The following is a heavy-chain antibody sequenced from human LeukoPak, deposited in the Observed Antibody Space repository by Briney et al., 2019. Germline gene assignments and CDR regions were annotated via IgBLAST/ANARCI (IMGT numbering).Heavy chain of an antibody. V-gene: IGHV4-59*11. D-gene: IGHD6-6*01. J-gene: IGHJ4*02. Sequence: SETLSLTCTVSGGSISSHYWSWIRQPPGKGLEWIGYIYYSGSTNYNPSLKSRVTISVDTSKNQFSLKLSFVTAADTAVYYCARSLAARPGFDYWGQGTLVTVSS. CDR2: IYYSGST. CDR1: GGSISSHY. CDR3: ARSLAARPGFDY.